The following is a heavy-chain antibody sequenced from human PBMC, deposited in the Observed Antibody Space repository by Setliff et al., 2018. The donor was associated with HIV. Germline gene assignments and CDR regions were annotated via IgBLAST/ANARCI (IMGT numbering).Heavy chain of an antibody. CDR3: ARQVSIPGVAVTPLDY. CDR2: IFYNGDT. CDR1: GASIRGFY. J-gene: IGHJ4*02. Sequence: SETLSLTCAVYGASIRGFYWTWVRQSPGKGLEWIGHIFYNGDTTYNPSLKSRLTMSVDTSNRQFSLKLTSVTAADGAVYYRARQVSIPGVAVTPLDYWGQGSLVTVSS. V-gene: IGHV4-59*08. D-gene: IGHD3-3*01.